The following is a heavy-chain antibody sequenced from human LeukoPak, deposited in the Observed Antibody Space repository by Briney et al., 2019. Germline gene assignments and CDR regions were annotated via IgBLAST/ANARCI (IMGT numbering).Heavy chain of an antibody. Sequence: GGSLRLSCAASGFTFSSYSMNWVRQAPGKALEWVSPISSSSSYIYYADSVKGRFTISRDNAKNSLYLQMNSLRAEDTAVYYFAREGYYYESSGYLTYNAFDIWGQGTMVTVSS. V-gene: IGHV3-21*01. D-gene: IGHD3-22*01. CDR1: GFTFSSYS. CDR2: ISSSSSYI. J-gene: IGHJ3*02. CDR3: AREGYYYESSGYLTYNAFDI.